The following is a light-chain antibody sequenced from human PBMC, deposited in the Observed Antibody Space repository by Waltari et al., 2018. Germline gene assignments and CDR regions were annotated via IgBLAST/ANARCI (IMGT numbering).Light chain of an antibody. CDR2: EVG. Sequence: QSALTQPASVSGSPGQSITISCTGTSSDIGGYNSVSWYQQHPGKAPKLMIYEVGYRPSGVSPRFSGSKSGDTASLTISGLQAEDEADYYCSSYSSISTVIFAAGTKLTVL. CDR3: SSYSSISTVI. J-gene: IGLJ2*01. CDR1: SSDIGGYNS. V-gene: IGLV2-14*01.